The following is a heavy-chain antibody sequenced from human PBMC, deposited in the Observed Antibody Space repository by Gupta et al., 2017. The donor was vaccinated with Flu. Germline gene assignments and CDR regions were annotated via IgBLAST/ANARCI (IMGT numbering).Heavy chain of an antibody. D-gene: IGHD1-26*01. CDR1: GFTFSSYW. CDR3: AALGATLDF. Sequence: VKLVESGGGVVQPGGSLRLSCVASGFTFSSYWISWVRQAPGKGLEWVANMKPDGGERYYVASVKGRFTISRDNAKNSLYLQMNSLRAEDTAVYYCAALGATLDFWGRGTLVTVSS. V-gene: IGHV3-7*01. CDR2: MKPDGGER. J-gene: IGHJ4*02.